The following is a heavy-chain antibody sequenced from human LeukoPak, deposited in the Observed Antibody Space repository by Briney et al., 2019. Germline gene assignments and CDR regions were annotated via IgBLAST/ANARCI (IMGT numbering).Heavy chain of an antibody. J-gene: IGHJ4*02. CDR1: GFTFSDYY. Sequence: PGGSLRLSCAASGFTFSDYYMSWIRQAPGKGLEWVSYISSSGSTIYYADSVKGRFTISRDNAKSSVYLQLNSLRADDTAIYYCAKDIPGGGDDYWGQGTLVTVSS. CDR3: AKDIPGGGDDY. V-gene: IGHV3-11*04. D-gene: IGHD2-21*02. CDR2: ISSSGSTI.